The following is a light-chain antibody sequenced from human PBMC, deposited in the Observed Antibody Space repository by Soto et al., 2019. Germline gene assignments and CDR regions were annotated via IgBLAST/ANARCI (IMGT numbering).Light chain of an antibody. CDR3: QQFKSDTWT. CDR1: QNIERW. Sequence: DIQMTQSPSTLSASVGDRVTITCRASQNIERWLAWYQQKPGNAPKLLLYDVSSLESGVPSRFSGSGSATEFILTINGLQPDDFATYFCQQFKSDTWTFGQGTKVEVK. J-gene: IGKJ1*01. V-gene: IGKV1-5*01. CDR2: DVS.